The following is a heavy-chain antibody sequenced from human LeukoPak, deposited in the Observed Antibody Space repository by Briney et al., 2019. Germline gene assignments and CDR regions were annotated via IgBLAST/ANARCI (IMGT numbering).Heavy chain of an antibody. D-gene: IGHD5-18*01. J-gene: IGHJ4*02. V-gene: IGHV3-30*02. CDR2: MLSDESNK. CDR3: AKGSGYSYGHGLDY. CDR1: GFTFSTYN. Sequence: GGSLRLSGAASGFTFSTYNMHWVRQAPGKGLEWVALMLSDESNKYHADSVKGRFTISRDNSKNALFLQMNSLRDEDTAVYYCAKGSGYSYGHGLDYWGQGTLVTVSS.